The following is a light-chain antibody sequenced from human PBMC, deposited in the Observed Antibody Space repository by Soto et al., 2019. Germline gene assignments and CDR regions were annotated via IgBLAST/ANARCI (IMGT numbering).Light chain of an antibody. CDR1: SSDIGYYNY. Sequence: QSALTQPRSVSGSPGQSVTISCTGTSSDIGYYNYVSWYQQRPGKAPKLMIYDVNKRPSGVPDRFSGSKSGNTASLTISGLQADDEADYYCCSYAGSYTEVFGGGTKVTVL. CDR2: DVN. V-gene: IGLV2-11*01. CDR3: CSYAGSYTEV. J-gene: IGLJ2*01.